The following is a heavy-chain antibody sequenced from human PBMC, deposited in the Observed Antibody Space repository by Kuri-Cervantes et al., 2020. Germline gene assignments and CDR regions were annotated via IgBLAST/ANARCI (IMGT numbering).Heavy chain of an antibody. CDR2: IWYDGTNK. D-gene: IGHD1-26*01. Sequence: GGSLRLSCAASGFTFSSYGMHWVRQAPGKGLEWVAVIWYDGTNKHYADSVKGRFTISRDNSKNTLYLQMNSLRAEDTAVYYCARGRPSGSYYAALYWGQGTLVTVSS. J-gene: IGHJ4*02. V-gene: IGHV3-33*01. CDR3: ARGRPSGSYYAALY. CDR1: GFTFSSYG.